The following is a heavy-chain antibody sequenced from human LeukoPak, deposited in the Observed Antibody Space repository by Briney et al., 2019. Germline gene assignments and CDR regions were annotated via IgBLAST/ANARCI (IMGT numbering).Heavy chain of an antibody. CDR1: GFTVSINY. Sequence: GGSLRLSCAASGFTVSINYMSWVRQAPGKGLEWVSYISSSSSTIYYADSVKGRFTISRDNSKNTLYLQMNSLRAEDTAVYYCAKADTAMEYYFDYWGQGTLVTVSS. V-gene: IGHV3-48*01. J-gene: IGHJ4*02. CDR3: AKADTAMEYYFDY. CDR2: ISSSSSTI. D-gene: IGHD5-18*01.